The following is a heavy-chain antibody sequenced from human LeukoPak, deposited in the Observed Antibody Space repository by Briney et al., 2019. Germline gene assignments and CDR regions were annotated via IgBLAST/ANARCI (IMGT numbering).Heavy chain of an antibody. V-gene: IGHV1-18*01. J-gene: IGHJ4*02. Sequence: ASVKVSCKASGYTFTSYGISWVRQAPGHGLEWMGWISAYNGNTNYAQKLQGRVTMTTDTSTSTAYMELRSLRSDDTAVYYCARVGRAYYGSGSYYVDYWGQGTLVTVSS. CDR1: GYTFTSYG. CDR2: ISAYNGNT. D-gene: IGHD3-10*01. CDR3: ARVGRAYYGSGSYYVDY.